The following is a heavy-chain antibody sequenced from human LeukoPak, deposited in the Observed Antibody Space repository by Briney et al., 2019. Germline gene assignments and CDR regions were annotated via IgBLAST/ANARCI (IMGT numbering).Heavy chain of an antibody. J-gene: IGHJ5*02. D-gene: IGHD3-3*01. CDR2: IYYSGST. V-gene: IGHV4-34*01. CDR1: GGSFGDYH. Sequence: SETLSLTCAVYGGSFGDYHWSWIRQPPGKGLEWIGSIYYSGSTYYNPSLKSRVTISVDTSKNQFSLKLSSVTAADTAVYYCARRDYDFWSGYYTFWFDPWGQGTLVTVSS. CDR3: ARRDYDFWSGYYTFWFDP.